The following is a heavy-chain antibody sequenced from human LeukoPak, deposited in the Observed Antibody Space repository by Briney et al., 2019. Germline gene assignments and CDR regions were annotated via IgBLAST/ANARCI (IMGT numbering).Heavy chain of an antibody. CDR3: ARRARITMVRGLNWFDP. V-gene: IGHV4-39*07. J-gene: IGHJ5*02. CDR1: GGSISSSSYY. Sequence: SETLSLTCTVSGGSISSSSYYWGWIRQPPGKGLEWIGNIYYSGSTYYNPSLKSRVTISVDTSKNQFSLKLSSVTAADTAVYYCARRARITMVRGLNWFDPWGQGTLITVSS. CDR2: IYYSGST. D-gene: IGHD3-10*01.